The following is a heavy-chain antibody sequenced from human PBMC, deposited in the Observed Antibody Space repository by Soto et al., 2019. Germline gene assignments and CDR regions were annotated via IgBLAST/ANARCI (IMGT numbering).Heavy chain of an antibody. CDR3: TRDPQRRDGYNGHYFDY. CDR2: IRSKAYGGTT. CDR1: GFTFGDYA. Sequence: LRLSCTASGFTFGDYAMSWFRQAPGKGLEWVGFIRSKAYGGTTEYAASVKGRFTISRDDSKSIAYLQMNSLKTEDTAVYYCTRDPQRRDGYNGHYFDYWGQGTLVTVSS. D-gene: IGHD5-12*01. J-gene: IGHJ4*02. V-gene: IGHV3-49*03.